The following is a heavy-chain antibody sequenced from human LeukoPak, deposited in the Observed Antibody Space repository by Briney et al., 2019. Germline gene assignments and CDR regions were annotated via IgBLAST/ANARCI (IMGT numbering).Heavy chain of an antibody. CDR1: GFTFSSYW. J-gene: IGHJ4*02. D-gene: IGHD3-3*01. CDR2: ISWNSGSI. V-gene: IGHV3-9*01. Sequence: GGSLRLSCAASGFTFSSYWMHWVRQAPGKGLEWVSGISWNSGSIGYADSVKGRFTISRDNAKNSLYLQMNSLRAEDTALYYWEKELQFFACLLYDYGAREPLVPVP. CDR3: EKELQFFACLLYDY.